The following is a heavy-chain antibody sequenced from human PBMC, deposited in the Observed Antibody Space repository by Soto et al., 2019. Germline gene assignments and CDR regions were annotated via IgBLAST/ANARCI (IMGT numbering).Heavy chain of an antibody. J-gene: IGHJ3*02. V-gene: IGHV3-15*01. Sequence: GGSLRLSCAASGFTFSNAWMSWVRQAPGKGLEWVGRIKSKTDGGTTDYAAPVKGRFTISRDDSKNTLYLQMNSLKTEDTAVYYCTTEVESVLSGYDRGDAFDIWGQGTMVTVSS. CDR2: IKSKTDGGTT. CDR1: GFTFSNAW. CDR3: TTEVESVLSGYDRGDAFDI. D-gene: IGHD5-12*01.